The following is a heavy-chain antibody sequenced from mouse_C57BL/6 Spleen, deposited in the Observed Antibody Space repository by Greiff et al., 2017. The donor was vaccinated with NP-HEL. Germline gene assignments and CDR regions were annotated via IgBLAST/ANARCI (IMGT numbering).Heavy chain of an antibody. CDR3: AKSPITTVGGFAY. D-gene: IGHD1-1*01. J-gene: IGHJ3*01. CDR1: GFSFTSYG. Sequence: QVQLQQSGPGLVQPSQCLSITCTVSGFSFTSYGVHWVRQSPGKGLEWLGVIWRGGSTDYNAAFMSRLSITKDNSKSQVFFKMNRLQTDDTAIYYCAKSPITTVGGFAYWGQGTLVTVSA. CDR2: IWRGGST. V-gene: IGHV2-5*01.